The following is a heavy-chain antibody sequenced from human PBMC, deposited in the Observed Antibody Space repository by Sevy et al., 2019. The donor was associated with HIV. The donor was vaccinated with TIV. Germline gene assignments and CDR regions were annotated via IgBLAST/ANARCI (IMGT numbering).Heavy chain of an antibody. V-gene: IGHV3-15*01. J-gene: IGHJ4*02. Sequence: GGSLRLSCAASGFTFSNAWMSWVRQAPGKGLEWVGRIKSKTDDGTTDYAAPVKGRFTISRDDSKNTLYLQMNSLKTEDTAGYYCTTLRGTGDYWGQGTLVTVSS. CDR2: IKSKTDDGTT. CDR1: GFTFSNAW. CDR3: TTLRGTGDY. D-gene: IGHD3-16*01.